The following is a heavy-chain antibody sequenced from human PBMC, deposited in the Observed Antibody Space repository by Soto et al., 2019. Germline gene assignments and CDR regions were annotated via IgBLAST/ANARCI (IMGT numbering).Heavy chain of an antibody. D-gene: IGHD2-21*01. CDR1: GYTFTSYD. Sequence: QVQLVQSGAEVKKPGASVKVSCKASGYTFTSYDINWVRQATGQGLEWMGWMNPNSGNTAYAQKFQGRVTMTRNTSLYTPYMELSSLRSEDTAVYNCAREVARGMDVWGQGTTVIVSS. V-gene: IGHV1-8*01. J-gene: IGHJ6*02. CDR2: MNPNSGNT. CDR3: AREVARGMDV.